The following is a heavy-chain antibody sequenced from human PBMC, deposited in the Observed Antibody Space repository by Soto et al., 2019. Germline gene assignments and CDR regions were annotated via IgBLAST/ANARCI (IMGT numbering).Heavy chain of an antibody. Sequence: ASVKVSCKASGGTFSSYAISWVRQAPGQGLEWMGGIIPIFGTANYAQKFQGRVTITADESTSTAYMELSSLRAEDTAVYYCARDWWGTSWYYFDYWGQGTLVTVSS. CDR1: GGTFSSYA. J-gene: IGHJ4*02. V-gene: IGHV1-69*13. D-gene: IGHD6-13*01. CDR2: IIPIFGTA. CDR3: ARDWWGTSWYYFDY.